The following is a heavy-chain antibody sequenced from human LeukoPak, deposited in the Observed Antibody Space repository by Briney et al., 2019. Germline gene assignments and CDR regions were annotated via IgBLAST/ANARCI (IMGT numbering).Heavy chain of an antibody. V-gene: IGHV7-4-1*02. Sequence: AAVKVSCKASGYTFTSYAMNWVRQAPVQGLEWMGWINTNTGNPTYAQGFTGRFVFSLDTSVSTAYLQISSLKAEDTAVYYCAGGYSSGWYNPGSYDWFDPWGQGTLVTVSS. CDR1: GYTFTSYA. D-gene: IGHD6-19*01. CDR2: INTNTGNP. CDR3: AGGYSSGWYNPGSYDWFDP. J-gene: IGHJ5*02.